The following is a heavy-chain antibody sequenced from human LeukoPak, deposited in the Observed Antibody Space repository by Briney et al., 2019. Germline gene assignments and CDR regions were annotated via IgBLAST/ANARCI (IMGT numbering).Heavy chain of an antibody. J-gene: IGHJ4*02. D-gene: IGHD2-2*01. CDR1: GGPFSGYY. Sequence: SEILSLTCAVYGGPFSGYYWSWIRQPPGKGLEWIGEINHSGSTNYNPSLKSRVTISVDTSKNQFSLKLSSVTAADTAVYYCARVVCSSTSCYLPYYFDYWGQGTLVTVCS. V-gene: IGHV4-34*01. CDR2: INHSGST. CDR3: ARVVCSSTSCYLPYYFDY.